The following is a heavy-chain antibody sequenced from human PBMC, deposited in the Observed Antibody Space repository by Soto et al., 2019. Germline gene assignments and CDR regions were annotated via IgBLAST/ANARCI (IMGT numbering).Heavy chain of an antibody. V-gene: IGHV3-30*18. CDR2: ISYDGSNK. D-gene: IGHD6-19*01. Sequence: GGSLRLSCAASGFTFSSYGMHWVRQAPGKGLEWVAVISYDGSNKYYADSVKGRFTISRDNSKNTLYLQMNSLRAEDTAVYYCAKDLEVLLAVDHFDYWGQGTLVTVSS. CDR1: GFTFSSYG. J-gene: IGHJ4*02. CDR3: AKDLEVLLAVDHFDY.